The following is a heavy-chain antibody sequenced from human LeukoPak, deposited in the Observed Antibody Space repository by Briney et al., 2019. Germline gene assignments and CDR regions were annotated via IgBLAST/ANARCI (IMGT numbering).Heavy chain of an antibody. J-gene: IGHJ3*02. CDR1: GGPISSYY. CDR3: AREYCSGGSCWGGAFDI. V-gene: IGHV4-59*01. CDR2: IYYSGST. Sequence: SETLSLTCTVSGGPISSYYWSWIRQPPGKGLEWIGYIYYSGSTNYNPSLKSRVTISVDTSKNQFSLKLSSVTAADTAVYYCAREYCSGGSCWGGAFDIWGQGTMVTVSS. D-gene: IGHD2-15*01.